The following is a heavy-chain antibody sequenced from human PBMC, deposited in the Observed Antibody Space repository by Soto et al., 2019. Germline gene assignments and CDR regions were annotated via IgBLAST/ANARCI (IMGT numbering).Heavy chain of an antibody. J-gene: IGHJ5*02. CDR1: GGSISSSSYY. D-gene: IGHD3-3*01. CDR3: ARVKGVVIIHNWFDP. CDR2: IYYSGST. Sequence: SETLSLTCTVSGGSISSSSYYWGWIRQPPGKGLEWIGSIYYSGSTYYNPSLKSRVTISVDTSKNQFSLKLSSVTAADTAVYYCARVKGVVIIHNWFDPWGQGTLVTVSS. V-gene: IGHV4-39*01.